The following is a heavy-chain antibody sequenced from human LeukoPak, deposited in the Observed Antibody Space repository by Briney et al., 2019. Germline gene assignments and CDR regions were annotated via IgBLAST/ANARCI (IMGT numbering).Heavy chain of an antibody. CDR3: AREDWRYCGGDCFHNWFDP. CDR2: IKQDGSEK. D-gene: IGHD2-21*02. Sequence: PGGSLRLSCAASGFTFSSYSMNWVRQAPGKGLEWVANIKQDGSEKYYVDSVKGRFTISRDNAKNSLYLQMNSLRAEDTAVYYCAREDWRYCGGDCFHNWFDPWGQGTLVTVSS. CDR1: GFTFSSYS. J-gene: IGHJ5*02. V-gene: IGHV3-7*01.